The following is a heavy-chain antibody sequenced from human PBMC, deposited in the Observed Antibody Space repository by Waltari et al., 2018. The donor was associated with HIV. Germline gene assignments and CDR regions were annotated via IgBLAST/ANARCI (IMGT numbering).Heavy chain of an antibody. Sequence: QVQLVQSGAELKTPGASVKAYCKASGSTFTSYDINRFRQATGHRLEWMGWMNPNSGNTGYAQKCQGRVNMTRNTSISTAYMELSSLRSEDTAVYYCARVASITGTDYYYYGMDVWGQGTTVTVSS. CDR2: MNPNSGNT. D-gene: IGHD1-20*01. J-gene: IGHJ6*02. CDR1: GSTFTSYD. CDR3: ARVASITGTDYYYYGMDV. V-gene: IGHV1-8*01.